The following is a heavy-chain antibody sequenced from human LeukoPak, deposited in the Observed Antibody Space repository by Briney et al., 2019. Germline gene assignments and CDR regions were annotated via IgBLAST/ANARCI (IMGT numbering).Heavy chain of an antibody. J-gene: IGHJ3*02. D-gene: IGHD2-2*02. Sequence: PSETLSLTCTVSGGSISSSSYYWGWIRQPPGKGLEWIGSIYYSGSTYYNPSLKSRVTISVDTSKNQFSLKLSSVTAADTAVYYCARYCSSTSCYTSDAFDIWGQGTMVTVSS. CDR3: ARYCSSTSCYTSDAFDI. V-gene: IGHV4-39*01. CDR2: IYYSGST. CDR1: GGSISSSSYY.